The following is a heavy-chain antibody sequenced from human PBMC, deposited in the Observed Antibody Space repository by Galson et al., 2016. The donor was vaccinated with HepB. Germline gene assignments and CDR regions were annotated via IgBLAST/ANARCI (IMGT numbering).Heavy chain of an antibody. CDR3: ARGGPDYIAATIAKFDY. CDR1: GGTFSSFA. V-gene: IGHV1-69*13. D-gene: IGHD5-12*01. CDR2: IIPIFGSA. J-gene: IGHJ4*02. Sequence: SVKVSCKASGGTFSSFAISWVRQAPGQGLEWMGGIIPIFGSANYAQKFLDRVTITADEFTTTTYMELSSLRSEDTAIYFCARGGPDYIAATIAKFDYWGQGTLVTVSS.